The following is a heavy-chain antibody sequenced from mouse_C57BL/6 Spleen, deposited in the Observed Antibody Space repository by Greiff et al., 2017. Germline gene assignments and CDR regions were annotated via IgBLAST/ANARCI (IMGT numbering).Heavy chain of an antibody. Sequence: QVQLQQPGAELVRPGSSVKLSCKASGYTFTSYWMHWVKQRPIQGLEWIGNIDPSDSETHYNQKFKGKATLTVDKSSSTAYMQLSSLTSEDSAVYYGARVHDSNPWVAYWGQGTLVTVSA. CDR1: GYTFTSYW. CDR2: IDPSDSET. CDR3: ARVHDSNPWVAY. D-gene: IGHD2-5*01. V-gene: IGHV1-52*01. J-gene: IGHJ3*01.